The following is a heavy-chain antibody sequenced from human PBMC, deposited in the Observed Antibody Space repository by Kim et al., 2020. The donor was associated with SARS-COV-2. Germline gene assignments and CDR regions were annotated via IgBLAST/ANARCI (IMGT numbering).Heavy chain of an antibody. CDR2: INTEGSTA. J-gene: IGHJ3*02. V-gene: IGHV3-74*01. CDR3: ARYSPAPNDAFDI. D-gene: IGHD6-13*01. CDR1: GFTFRSYW. Sequence: GGSLRLSCAASGFTFRSYWMHWVRRAPGKGLVWVARINTEGSTADYADSVKGRFTISRDNAKNTLYLQMSSLRAEDTALYYCARYSPAPNDAFDIWGQGTMVTVS.